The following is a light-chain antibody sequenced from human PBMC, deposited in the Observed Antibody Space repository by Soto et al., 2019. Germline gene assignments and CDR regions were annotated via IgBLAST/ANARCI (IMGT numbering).Light chain of an antibody. CDR3: LQYNVYPLT. Sequence: DIQMTQSPCTLSASVGDRVTITCRASQTINRWLAWYQQRPGKAPNLLIHKASTLEAGVPSRFSGSASGTEFTLTISSLQPDDFAPYFCLQYNVYPLTIGGGTKVEIK. CDR2: KAS. V-gene: IGKV1-5*03. J-gene: IGKJ4*01. CDR1: QTINRW.